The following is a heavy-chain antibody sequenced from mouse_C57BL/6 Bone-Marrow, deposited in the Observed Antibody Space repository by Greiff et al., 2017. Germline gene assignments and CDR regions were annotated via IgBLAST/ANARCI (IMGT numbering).Heavy chain of an antibody. Sequence: EVQRVESGGGLVQPGGSLSLSCAASGFTFTDYYMSWVRQPPGKALEWLGFIRNKANGYTTEYSASVKGRFTISRDNSQSILYLQMNALRAEDSATYYCARYIKGDYYGSSYSYYFDYWGKGTTLTVSS. CDR3: ARYIKGDYYGSSYSYYFDY. CDR2: IRNKANGYTT. J-gene: IGHJ2*01. CDR1: GFTFTDYY. D-gene: IGHD1-1*01. V-gene: IGHV7-3*01.